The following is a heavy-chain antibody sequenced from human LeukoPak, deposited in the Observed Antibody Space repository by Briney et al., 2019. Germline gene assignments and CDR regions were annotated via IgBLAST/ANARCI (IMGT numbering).Heavy chain of an antibody. CDR1: GFTFDDYA. D-gene: IGHD3-22*01. Sequence: GGSLRLSCAASGFTFDDYAMQWVRQAPGKGLEWVSGISWNSGSIGYADSVKGRFTISRDNAKNSLYLQMNSLRAEDTALYYCAKDSQWGSSGYYYFDYWGQGTLVTVSS. CDR2: ISWNSGSI. V-gene: IGHV3-9*01. CDR3: AKDSQWGSSGYYYFDY. J-gene: IGHJ4*02.